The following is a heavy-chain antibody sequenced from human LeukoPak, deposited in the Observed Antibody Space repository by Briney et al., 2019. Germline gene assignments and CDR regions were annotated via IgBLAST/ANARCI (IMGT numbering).Heavy chain of an antibody. Sequence: GESLKISCKGSGYSFTSYWIGWVRQMPGKGLEWMGIIYPGDSHTIYSPPFQGQGQVTISADKSISTAYLQWSSLKASDTALYYCARSPKLNHDILTGYYVDYWGQGTLVTVSS. V-gene: IGHV5-51*01. D-gene: IGHD3-9*01. CDR3: ARSPKLNHDILTGYYVDY. J-gene: IGHJ4*02. CDR1: GYSFTSYW. CDR2: IYPGDSHT.